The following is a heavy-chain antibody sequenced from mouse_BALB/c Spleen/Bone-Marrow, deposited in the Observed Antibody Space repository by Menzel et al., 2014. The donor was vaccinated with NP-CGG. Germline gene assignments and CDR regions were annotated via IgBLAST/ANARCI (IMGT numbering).Heavy chain of an antibody. V-gene: IGHV1-67*01. CDR1: GYTFTDYA. J-gene: IGHJ4*01. D-gene: IGHD2-1*01. Sequence: QVQLQQSGPELVRPGVSVKIPCKGSGYTFTDYAMHWVKQSHAKGLEWIGVISTYSGNTNYNQKFKGKATMTVDKSSSTAYMELARLTSEDSAIYYCARGDYGNWNYAMDYWGQGTSVTVSS. CDR2: ISTYSGNT. CDR3: ARGDYGNWNYAMDY.